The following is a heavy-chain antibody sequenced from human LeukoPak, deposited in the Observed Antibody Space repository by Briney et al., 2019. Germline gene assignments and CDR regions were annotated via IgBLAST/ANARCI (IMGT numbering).Heavy chain of an antibody. CDR2: ISESGSGT. J-gene: IGHJ4*02. CDR1: GFTFNTCA. Sequence: GGSLRLSCAASGFTFNTCAMSWVRQALGKGLEWVSAISESGSGTYYADSVKGRFTISRDNSKNTLYLQMNSLRVDDTALYYCAKGVFGVNRAFDYWGQGTLVTVSS. V-gene: IGHV3-23*01. CDR3: AKGVFGVNRAFDY. D-gene: IGHD3-3*01.